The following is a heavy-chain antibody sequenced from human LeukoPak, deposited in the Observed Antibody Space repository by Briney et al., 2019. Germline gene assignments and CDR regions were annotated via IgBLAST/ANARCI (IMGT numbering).Heavy chain of an antibody. D-gene: IGHD2-8*02. CDR3: AKGQTSGTHSVGDYDY. V-gene: IGHV3-23*01. CDR1: GFTFSSYA. Sequence: GGSLRLSCAASGFTFSSYAMTWVRQAPGKGLEWVSAISGSGGSTYYADSVKGRFAISRDNSKNTLYLQMSSLRAEDTALYYCAKGQTSGTHSVGDYDYWGQGTLVTVSS. CDR2: ISGSGGST. J-gene: IGHJ4*02.